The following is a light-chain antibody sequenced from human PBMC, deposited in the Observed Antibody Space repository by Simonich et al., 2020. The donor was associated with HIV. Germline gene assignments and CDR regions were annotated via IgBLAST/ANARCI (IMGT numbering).Light chain of an antibody. J-gene: IGKJ4*01. V-gene: IGKV2-28*01. CDR3: QQYYSTPLT. Sequence: EIVMTQSPLSLPVTPGEPASISCRSSQSLLHSHGYNYLDWYLQKPGQSPQLLIYLGSNRASGVPDRFSGSGSGTDFTLTISSLQAEDVAVYYCQQYYSTPLTFGGGTKVEIK. CDR1: QSLLHSHGYNY. CDR2: LGS.